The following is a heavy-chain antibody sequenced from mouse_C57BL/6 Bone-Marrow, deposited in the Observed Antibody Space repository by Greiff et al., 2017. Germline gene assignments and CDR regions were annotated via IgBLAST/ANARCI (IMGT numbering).Heavy chain of an antibody. CDR3: ARHGSRAWFAY. CDR2: IDPSDSET. D-gene: IGHD1-1*01. Sequence: QVQLQQPGAELVRPGSSVKLSCKASGYTFTSYWMHWVKQRPIQGLEWIGNIDPSDSETHYNQKFKDKAPLTVDKSSSTAYMQLSSLTSEDSAVYYCARHGSRAWFAYWGQGTLVTVSA. J-gene: IGHJ3*01. V-gene: IGHV1-52*01. CDR1: GYTFTSYW.